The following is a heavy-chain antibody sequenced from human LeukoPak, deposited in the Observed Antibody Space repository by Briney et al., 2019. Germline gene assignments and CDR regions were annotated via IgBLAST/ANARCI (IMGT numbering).Heavy chain of an antibody. J-gene: IGHJ4*02. CDR2: ISSNGGST. V-gene: IGHV3-64D*06. D-gene: IGHD3-10*01. CDR3: VKTTTRGVRGGVDY. Sequence: GGSLRLSCSASGFTFSSYAMHWVRQAPGKGLEYVSAISSNGGSTYYADSVKGRSTISRDNSKNTLYLQMSSLRAEDTAVYYCVKTTTRGVRGGVDYWGQGTLVTVSS. CDR1: GFTFSSYA.